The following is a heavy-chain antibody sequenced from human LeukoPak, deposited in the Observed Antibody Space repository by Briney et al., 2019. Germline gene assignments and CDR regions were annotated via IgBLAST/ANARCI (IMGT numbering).Heavy chain of an antibody. D-gene: IGHD6-13*01. Sequence: PGGSLRLSCAGSGFSFRNTWMTWVRQAPGKGLEWVSSISSSSDYIYYADSVKGRFTISRDNAKKSLYLQMNSLRAEDTAVYSCARDNLIAAAGTGFDPWGQGTLVTVSS. CDR1: GFSFRNTW. V-gene: IGHV3-21*01. J-gene: IGHJ5*02. CDR3: ARDNLIAAAGTGFDP. CDR2: ISSSSDYI.